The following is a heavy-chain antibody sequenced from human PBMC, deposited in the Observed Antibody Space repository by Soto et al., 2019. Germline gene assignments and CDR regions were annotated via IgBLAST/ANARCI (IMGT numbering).Heavy chain of an antibody. Sequence: ASVKVSCKASGYTFTSYAMHWVRQAPGQRLEWMGWINAGNGNTKYSQKFQGRVTITRDTSASTAYMELSSLRSEDTAVYYCARDSGTTGTTGFNPWGQGTLVTVSS. CDR1: GYTFTSYA. CDR2: INAGNGNT. CDR3: ARDSGTTGTTGFNP. V-gene: IGHV1-3*01. D-gene: IGHD1-1*01. J-gene: IGHJ5*02.